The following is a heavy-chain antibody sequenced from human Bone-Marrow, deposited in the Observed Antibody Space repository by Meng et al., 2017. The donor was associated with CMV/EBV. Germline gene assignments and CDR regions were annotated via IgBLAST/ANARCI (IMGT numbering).Heavy chain of an antibody. Sequence: GGSLRLSCAASGFTFSDYFMSWIRQAPGKGLQWVSYISSSGSTISYADSVRGRFTISRDNAKNSLYLQMNSLRAEDTAVYYCARAYGPYCSSTSCHTEGWNEDYYYGMDVWGQGTTVTVSS. CDR3: ARAYGPYCSSTSCHTEGWNEDYYYGMDV. J-gene: IGHJ6*02. V-gene: IGHV3-11*01. CDR1: GFTFSDYF. D-gene: IGHD2-2*02. CDR2: ISSSGSTI.